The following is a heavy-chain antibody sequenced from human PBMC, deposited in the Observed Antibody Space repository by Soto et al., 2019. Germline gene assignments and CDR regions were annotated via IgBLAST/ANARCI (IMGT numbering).Heavy chain of an antibody. CDR2: LSDSGGSI. CDR1: GFTFSSHA. Sequence: PGGSLRLSCTASGFTFSSHAMTWVRQAPGKGLEWVSGLSDSGGSIYYADSVKGRFTISRDNSMNTLYLQMKTLRAEDTAVYYCVKVSSSWYAGFFDLWGKGTLVTVSS. J-gene: IGHJ4*02. D-gene: IGHD6-13*01. V-gene: IGHV3-23*01. CDR3: VKVSSSWYAGFFDL.